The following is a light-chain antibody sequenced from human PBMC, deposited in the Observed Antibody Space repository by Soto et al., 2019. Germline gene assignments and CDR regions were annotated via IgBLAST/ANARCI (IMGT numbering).Light chain of an antibody. J-gene: IGLJ3*02. CDR1: SSDVGRYNY. V-gene: IGLV2-14*01. CDR2: DVS. CDR3: SSYTTSSTWV. Sequence: QSALTQPASVSASPGQSITISCTGTSSDVGRYNYVSWYQQYPGRAPKLIIYDVSNRPSGVSNRFSGSKSGNTASLTISGLQAEDEADYYCSSYTTSSTWVFGGGTQLTVL.